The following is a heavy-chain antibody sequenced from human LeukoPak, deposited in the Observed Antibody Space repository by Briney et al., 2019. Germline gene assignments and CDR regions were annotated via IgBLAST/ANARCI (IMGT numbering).Heavy chain of an antibody. J-gene: IGHJ4*02. V-gene: IGHV4-59*01. CDR1: GGSISSYY. CDR2: IYYSGST. CDR3: ARANYDFWSGYYYFDY. D-gene: IGHD3-3*01. Sequence: SETLSLTCTVSGGSISSYYWSWIRQPPGKGLEWIGYIYYSGSTNYNPSLKSRVTISLDTSKNQFSLKVNSVTAADTAVYYCARANYDFWSGYYYFDYWGQGTLVTVSS.